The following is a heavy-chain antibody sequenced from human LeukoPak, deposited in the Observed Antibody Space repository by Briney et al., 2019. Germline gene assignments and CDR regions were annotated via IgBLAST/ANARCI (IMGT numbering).Heavy chain of an antibody. CDR2: IKQDGSGK. CDR3: AGDSSGYYWAY. CDR1: GFTFSHYW. D-gene: IGHD3-22*01. Sequence: PGGSLRLSCAASGFTFSHYWMSWVRQAPGKGLEWVANIKQDGSGKYYVDSVKGRFTISRDNAKNSLYLQMNSLRAEDTAVYYCAGDSSGYYWAYWGQGTLVTVSS. V-gene: IGHV3-7*01. J-gene: IGHJ4*02.